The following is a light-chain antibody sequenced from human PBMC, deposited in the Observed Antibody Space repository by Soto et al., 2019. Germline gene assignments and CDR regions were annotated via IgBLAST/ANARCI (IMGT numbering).Light chain of an antibody. CDR3: QQYNRYSLT. J-gene: IGKJ5*01. CDR1: QTISSL. Sequence: DIQMPQSPSTLSGSVGDRVTITCRASQTISSLLSWYQQKPGKAPKLLIYDASSLESGVPSRFSGSGSGTEFTLTISSLQPDNFATYYCQQYNRYSLTFGQGTRLEIK. V-gene: IGKV1-5*01. CDR2: DAS.